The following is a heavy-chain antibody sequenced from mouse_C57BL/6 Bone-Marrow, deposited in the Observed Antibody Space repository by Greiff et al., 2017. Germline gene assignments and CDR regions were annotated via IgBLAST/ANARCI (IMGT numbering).Heavy chain of an antibody. V-gene: IGHV1-64*01. Sequence: QVQLKQPGAELVKPGASVKLSCKASGYTFTSYWMHWVKQRPGQGLEWIGMIHPNSGSTNYNETFKSKATLTVDKSSSTAYMQLSILTSEDSAVYYCAKDFDYWGQGTTLTVSS. J-gene: IGHJ2*01. CDR3: AKDFDY. CDR1: GYTFTSYW. CDR2: IHPNSGST.